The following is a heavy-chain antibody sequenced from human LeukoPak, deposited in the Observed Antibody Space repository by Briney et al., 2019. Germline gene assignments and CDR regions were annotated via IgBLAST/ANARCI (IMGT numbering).Heavy chain of an antibody. Sequence: SETLSLTCTVSGGSISSHYWSWIRQPPGKGLEWIGYIHYSGSTNYNPSLKSRVTISVDTSKNQFSLKLSSVTAADTAVYYCARDRRSWLQFNTGYTYFDYWGQGTLVTVSS. V-gene: IGHV4-59*11. J-gene: IGHJ4*02. CDR1: GGSISSHY. CDR2: IHYSGST. CDR3: ARDRRSWLQFNTGYTYFDY. D-gene: IGHD5-24*01.